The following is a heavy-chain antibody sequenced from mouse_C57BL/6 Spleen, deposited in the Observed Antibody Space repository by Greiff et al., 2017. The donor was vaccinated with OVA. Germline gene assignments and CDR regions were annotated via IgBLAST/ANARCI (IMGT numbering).Heavy chain of an antibody. CDR1: GYTFTSYW. Sequence: QVQLQQPGAELVKPGASVKLSCKASGYTFTSYWMHWVKQRPGQGLEWIGMIHPNSGSTNYNEKFKSKATLTVDKSSGTAYMQLSSLTSEDSAVYYCARGGYGYGIDYWGQGTTLTGSS. CDR3: ARGGYGYGIDY. CDR2: IHPNSGST. D-gene: IGHD2-2*01. J-gene: IGHJ2*01. V-gene: IGHV1-64*01.